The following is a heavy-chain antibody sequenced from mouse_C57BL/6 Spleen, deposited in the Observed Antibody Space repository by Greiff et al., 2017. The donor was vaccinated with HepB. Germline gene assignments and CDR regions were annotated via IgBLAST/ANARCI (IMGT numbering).Heavy chain of an antibody. D-gene: IGHD2-1*01. CDR2: IRNKANGYTT. J-gene: IGHJ1*03. CDR3: ASLYGTLYWYFDV. Sequence: EVQGVESGGGLVQPGGSLSLSCAASGFTFTDYYMSWVRQPPGKALEWLGFIRNKANGYTTEYSASVKGRFTISRENSQSILYLQMNALRAEDSATYYCASLYGTLYWYFDVWGTGTTVTVSS. V-gene: IGHV7-3*01. CDR1: GFTFTDYY.